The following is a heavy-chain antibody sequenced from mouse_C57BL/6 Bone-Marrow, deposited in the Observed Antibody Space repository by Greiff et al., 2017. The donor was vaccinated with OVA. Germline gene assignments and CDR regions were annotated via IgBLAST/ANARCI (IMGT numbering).Heavy chain of an antibody. CDR3: ARLGLRRGYYFDY. V-gene: IGHV3-6*01. D-gene: IGHD2-4*01. CDR2: ISYDGSN. CDR1: GYSITSGYY. Sequence: EVKLQESGPGLVKPSQSLSLTCSVTGYSITSGYYWNWIRQFPGNKLEWMGYISYDGSNNYNPSLKNRISITRDTSRNQFFLKLNSVTTEDTATYYCARLGLRRGYYFDYWGQGTTLTVSS. J-gene: IGHJ2*01.